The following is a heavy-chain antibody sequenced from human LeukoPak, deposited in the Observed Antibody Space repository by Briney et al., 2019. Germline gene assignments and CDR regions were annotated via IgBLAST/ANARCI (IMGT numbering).Heavy chain of an antibody. J-gene: IGHJ6*03. CDR3: ATGYCSGGSCPYYYMDV. CDR1: GLTVSSNY. CDR2: IYSGGST. D-gene: IGHD2-15*01. Sequence: PGGSLRLSCAASGLTVSSNYMSWVRQAPGKGLEWVSVIYSGGSTYYADSVKGRFTISRDNSKNTLYLQMNSLRAEDTAVYYCATGYCSGGSCPYYYMDVWGKGTTVTISS. V-gene: IGHV3-53*01.